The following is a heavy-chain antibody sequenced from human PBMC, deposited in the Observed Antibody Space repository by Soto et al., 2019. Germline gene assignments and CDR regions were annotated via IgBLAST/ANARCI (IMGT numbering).Heavy chain of an antibody. CDR2: ISSSSSYI. Sequence: GGSLRLSCAASGFTFSSYSMNWVRQAPGKGLEWVSSISSSSSYIYYADSVKGRFTISRDNAKNSLYLQMNSLRAEDTAVYYCARDDDSDYYGSGSWGDAFDIWGQGTMVTVSS. J-gene: IGHJ3*02. D-gene: IGHD3-10*01. CDR1: GFTFSSYS. V-gene: IGHV3-21*01. CDR3: ARDDDSDYYGSGSWGDAFDI.